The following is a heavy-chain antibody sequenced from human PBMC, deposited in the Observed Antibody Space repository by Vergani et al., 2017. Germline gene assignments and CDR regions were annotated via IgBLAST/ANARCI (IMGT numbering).Heavy chain of an antibody. V-gene: IGHV3-48*01. CDR1: GFTFSSYS. CDR3: ARDLGSRTYYYYYGMDV. J-gene: IGHJ6*02. D-gene: IGHD6-13*01. Sequence: EVQLLESGGGLVQPGGSLRLSCAASGFTFSSYSMNWVRQAPGKGLEWVSYISSSSSTIYYADSVKGRFTISRDNAKNSLYLQMNSLRAEDTAVYYCARDLGSRTYYYYYGMDVWGQGTTVTVSS. CDR2: ISSSSSTI.